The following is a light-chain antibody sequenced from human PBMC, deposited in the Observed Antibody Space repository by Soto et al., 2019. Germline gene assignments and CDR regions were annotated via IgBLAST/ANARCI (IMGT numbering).Light chain of an antibody. CDR1: SSNIGAGYD. V-gene: IGLV1-40*01. Sequence: QSVLTQPPSVSGAPGQRVTISCTGSSSNIGAGYDVHWYQQPPGTAPRLLIFATNNRPSGVPDRFSGSKSGTSASLAISGLQSEDEAYYYCQSYDDSLRGVFGGGTKVTVL. CDR2: ATN. CDR3: QSYDDSLRGV. J-gene: IGLJ2*01.